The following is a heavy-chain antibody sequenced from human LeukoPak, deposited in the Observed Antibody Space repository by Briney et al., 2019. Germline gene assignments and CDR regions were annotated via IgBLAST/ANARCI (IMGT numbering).Heavy chain of an antibody. J-gene: IGHJ4*02. CDR2: IWYDGSNK. V-gene: IGHV3-33*01. CDR3: ARDQYSGSYYGDY. D-gene: IGHD1-26*01. Sequence: GRSLRLSCAASGFTFSSCGMHWVRQAPGKGLEWVAVIWYDGSNKYYADSVKGRFTISRDNSKNTLYLQMNSLRAEDTAVYYCARDQYSGSYYGDYWGQRTLVTVSS. CDR1: GFTFSSCG.